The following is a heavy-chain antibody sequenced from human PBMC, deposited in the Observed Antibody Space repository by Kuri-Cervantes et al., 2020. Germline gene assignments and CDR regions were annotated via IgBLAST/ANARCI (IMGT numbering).Heavy chain of an antibody. J-gene: IGHJ6*03. CDR1: GFTFRSYA. Sequence: GESLKISCAASGFTFRSYAIHWVRQAPGKGLEYVSGISSNGHSTCYADSVKGRFTISRDNAKNSLYLQMNSLRAEDTAVYYCARGVGSGSYSYYYYYMDVWGKGTTVTVSS. CDR2: ISSNGHST. D-gene: IGHD3-10*01. V-gene: IGHV3-64*02. CDR3: ARGVGSGSYSYYYYYMDV.